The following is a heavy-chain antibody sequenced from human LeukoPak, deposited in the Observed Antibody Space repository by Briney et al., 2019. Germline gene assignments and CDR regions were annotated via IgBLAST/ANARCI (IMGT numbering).Heavy chain of an antibody. D-gene: IGHD2-2*02. CDR1: GYNLAGYY. Sequence: ASVKVSCKAFGYNLAGYYMHWVRLAPGQGLEWLGIINHNGGTTEYAQKFQGRVTITADESTSTAYMELSSLRSEDTAVYYCARDRQVVPAAINYDWFDPWGQGTLVTVSS. V-gene: IGHV1-46*01. J-gene: IGHJ5*02. CDR3: ARDRQVVPAAINYDWFDP. CDR2: INHNGGTT.